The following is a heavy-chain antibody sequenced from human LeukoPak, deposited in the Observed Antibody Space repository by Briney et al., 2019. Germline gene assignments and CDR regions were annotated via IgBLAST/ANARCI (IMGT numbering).Heavy chain of an antibody. J-gene: IGHJ4*02. V-gene: IGHV4-59*11. CDR1: GGSISPHY. CDR3: TRERSTVTFDY. CDR2: VYYNGLT. Sequence: PETLSLTCTVSGGSISPHYWTWIRQTPGKGLEWIGYVYYNGLTSYNASPRSRLILSVDTARNQVSLKLTSVTAADTAVYYCTRERSTVTFDYWGQGTLVTVSS. D-gene: IGHD4-17*01.